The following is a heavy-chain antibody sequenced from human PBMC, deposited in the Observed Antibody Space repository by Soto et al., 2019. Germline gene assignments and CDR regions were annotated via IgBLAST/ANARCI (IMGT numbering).Heavy chain of an antibody. Sequence: QITLKESGPTLVKPTQTLTLTCTFSGFSLSSTRVAVGWIRQPPGKALEWLALIYWDDDKRYSPFLKSRLTTXXXTXENQVVLTRTNMDPVDTATYYCAHSVVAGLGYYVDYWGQGTLVTVSS. CDR1: GFSLSSTRVA. CDR3: AHSVVAGLGYYVDY. J-gene: IGHJ4*02. CDR2: IYWDDDK. D-gene: IGHD6-19*01. V-gene: IGHV2-5*02.